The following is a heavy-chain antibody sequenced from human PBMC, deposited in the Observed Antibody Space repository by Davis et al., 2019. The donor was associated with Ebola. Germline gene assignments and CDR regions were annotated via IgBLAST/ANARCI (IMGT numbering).Heavy chain of an antibody. CDR2: IWYEGSNE. Sequence: SLITPFASSGFSFSTYGMHWVRQAPGKGLEWVAVIWYEGSNEYYADSVEGRFTISRDNSKNTLFLQMDSLRVEDTAVYYCAKDLTYGSGNYNSYLGHWGQGTLVTVSS. CDR1: GFSFSTYG. J-gene: IGHJ4*02. CDR3: AKDLTYGSGNYNSYLGH. V-gene: IGHV3-33*06. D-gene: IGHD3-10*01.